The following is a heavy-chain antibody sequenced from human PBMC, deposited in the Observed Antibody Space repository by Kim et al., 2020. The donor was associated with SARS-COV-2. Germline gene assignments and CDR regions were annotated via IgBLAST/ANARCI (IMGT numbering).Heavy chain of an antibody. V-gene: IGHV1-69*13. CDR1: GGTFSSYA. J-gene: IGHJ5*02. CDR2: IIPIFGTA. D-gene: IGHD6-6*01. Sequence: SVKVSCKASGGTFSSYAISWVRQAPGQGLEWMGGIIPIFGTANYAQKFQGRVTITADESTSTAYMELSSLRSEDTAVYYCVISEYSSSMGWFDPWGQGTLVTVSS. CDR3: VISEYSSSMGWFDP.